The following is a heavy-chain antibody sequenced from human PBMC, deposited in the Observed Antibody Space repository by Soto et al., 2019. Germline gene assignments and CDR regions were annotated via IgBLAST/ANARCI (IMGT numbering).Heavy chain of an antibody. Sequence: SETLSLTCTVSGASITSGASHWGWIRQPPGKGLEWIGTVFYTGSTYYNPSLKSRVTLSVDTSKNQFSLRLTSVTAADTAVYYCARHFTMAKYYYYMDLWGKGTTVTVSS. CDR1: GASITSGASH. CDR3: ARHFTMAKYYYYMDL. V-gene: IGHV4-39*01. CDR2: VFYTGST. J-gene: IGHJ6*03.